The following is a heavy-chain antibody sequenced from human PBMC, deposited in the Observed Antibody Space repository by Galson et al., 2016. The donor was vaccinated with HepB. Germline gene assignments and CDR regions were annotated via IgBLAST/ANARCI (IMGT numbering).Heavy chain of an antibody. D-gene: IGHD1-1*01. CDR1: GLTFSNAW. CDR3: TTGTTGDV. Sequence: SLRLSCAASGLTFSNAWMSWVRQAPGKGLEWVGRIRSKTEGGTTEYAAPVKGRFTISRDDSRNTLYLQMNSLTTEDTAVYYCTTGTTGDVWGQGTTVTVSS. J-gene: IGHJ6*02. CDR2: IRSKTEGGTT. V-gene: IGHV3-15*01.